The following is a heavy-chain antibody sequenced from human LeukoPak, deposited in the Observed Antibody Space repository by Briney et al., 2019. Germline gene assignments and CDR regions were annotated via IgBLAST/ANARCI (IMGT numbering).Heavy chain of an antibody. V-gene: IGHV4-34*01. J-gene: IGHJ4*02. CDR1: GGSFSGYY. D-gene: IGHD4-17*01. CDR2: INHSGST. CDR3: ARSWADYGFDY. Sequence: SGTLSLTCAVYGGSFSGYYWSWIRQPPGKGLEWIGEINHSGSTNYNPSLKSRVTISVDTSKNQFSLKLSSVTAADTAVYYCARSWADYGFDYWGQGTLVTVSS.